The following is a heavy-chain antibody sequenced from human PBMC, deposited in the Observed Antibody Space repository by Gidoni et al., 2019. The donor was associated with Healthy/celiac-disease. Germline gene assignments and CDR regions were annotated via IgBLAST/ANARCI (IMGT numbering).Heavy chain of an antibody. CDR1: GFTFSSYS. Sequence: EVQLVESGGGLVQPGGYLRLSCAASGFTFSSYSMNWVRQAPGKGLEWVSYISSSSSTIYYADSVKGRFTISRDNAKNSLYLQMNSLRAEDTAVYYCARESTYYDTALDIWGQGTMVTVSS. D-gene: IGHD3-22*01. CDR3: ARESTYYDTALDI. V-gene: IGHV3-48*01. CDR2: ISSSSSTI. J-gene: IGHJ3*02.